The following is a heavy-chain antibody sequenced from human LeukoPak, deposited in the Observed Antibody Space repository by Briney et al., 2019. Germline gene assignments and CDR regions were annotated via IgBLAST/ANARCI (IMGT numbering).Heavy chain of an antibody. CDR2: IYYSGST. CDR1: GGSISSYY. V-gene: IGHV4-59*12. Sequence: SETLSLTCTVSGGSISSYYWSWIRQPPGKGLEWIGYIYYSGSTNYNPSLKSRVTISVDTSKNQFSLKLSSVTAADTAVYYCARVGVAARPYGDFDYWGQGTLVTVS. CDR3: ARVGVAARPYGDFDY. J-gene: IGHJ4*02. D-gene: IGHD6-6*01.